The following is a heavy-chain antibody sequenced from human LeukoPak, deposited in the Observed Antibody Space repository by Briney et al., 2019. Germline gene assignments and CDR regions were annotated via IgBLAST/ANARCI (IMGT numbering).Heavy chain of an antibody. CDR1: GFTFSSYG. CDR2: IRYDGSNK. CDR3: AKGDSGWSGLDY. Sequence: GGSLRLYCAASGFTFSSYGMHWVRQAPGKGLEWVAFIRYDGSNKYYADSVKGRFTISRDNSKNTLYLQMNSLRAEDTAVYYCAKGDSGWSGLDYWGQGTLVTVSS. J-gene: IGHJ4*02. D-gene: IGHD6-19*01. V-gene: IGHV3-30*02.